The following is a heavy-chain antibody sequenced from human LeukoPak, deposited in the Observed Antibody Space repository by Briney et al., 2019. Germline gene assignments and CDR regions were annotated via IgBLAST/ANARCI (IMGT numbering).Heavy chain of an antibody. V-gene: IGHV1-69*04. CDR1: GGTFSSYA. J-gene: IGHJ4*02. D-gene: IGHD1-26*01. Sequence: SVKVPCKASGGTFSSYAISWVRQAPGQGLEWMGRIIPILGIANYAQKFQGRVTITADKSTSTAYMELSSLRSEDTAVYYCARDPTLGGSPFYFDYWGQGTLVTVSS. CDR3: ARDPTLGGSPFYFDY. CDR2: IIPILGIA.